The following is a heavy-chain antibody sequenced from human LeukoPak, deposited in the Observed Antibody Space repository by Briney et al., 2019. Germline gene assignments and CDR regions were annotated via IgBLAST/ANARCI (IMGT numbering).Heavy chain of an antibody. Sequence: GRSLRLSCAASGFTFSSYAMHWVRQAPGKGLEGVAVISYDGSNKYYADSVKGRFTISRDNSKNTLYLQMNSLRAEDTAVYYCARVLPMKLRLGEFYYWGQGTLVTVSS. CDR1: GFTFSSYA. D-gene: IGHD3-16*01. J-gene: IGHJ4*02. CDR2: ISYDGSNK. V-gene: IGHV3-30*04. CDR3: ARVLPMKLRLGEFYY.